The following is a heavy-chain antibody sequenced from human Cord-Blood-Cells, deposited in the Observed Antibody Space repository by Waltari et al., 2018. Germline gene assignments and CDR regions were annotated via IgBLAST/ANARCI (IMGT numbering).Heavy chain of an antibody. V-gene: IGHV1-24*01. CDR3: ATDRYSSSIDAFDI. Sequence: QVQLVQSGAEVKKPGASVKVSCKVSGYTLTELSMHWVRQAPGKGLEWMGGFDPEDGETIYAQKLQGRVTMTEETATDTAYMGLSSLRSEDTAVYYCATDRYSSSIDAFDIWGQGTMVTVSS. J-gene: IGHJ3*02. D-gene: IGHD6-6*01. CDR2: FDPEDGET. CDR1: GYTLTELS.